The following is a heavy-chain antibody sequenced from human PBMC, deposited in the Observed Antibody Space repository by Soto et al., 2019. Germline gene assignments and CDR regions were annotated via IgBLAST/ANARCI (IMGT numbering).Heavy chain of an antibody. J-gene: IGHJ4*02. Sequence: TSETLSVTWTFAGGFIISDCWSWIRQPPGQGLEWIGEINYSGSTNYNPSLRSRVTISVDTSKNQFSLKLTSVTAADTAVYYCARDKITGLFDYWGQGTLVTVSS. CDR2: INYSGST. D-gene: IGHD2-8*02. CDR3: ARDKITGLFDY. CDR1: GGFIISDC. V-gene: IGHV4-59*12.